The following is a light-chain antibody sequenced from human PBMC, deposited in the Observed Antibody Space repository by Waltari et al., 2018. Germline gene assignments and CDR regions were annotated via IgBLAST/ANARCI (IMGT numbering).Light chain of an antibody. CDR1: QSVGRS. CDR3: QHYVNLPVT. V-gene: IGKV3-20*01. CDR2: DTA. Sequence: EIVLTQSPGTLSLSPGERATLSCGASQSVGRSLAWYQQKPGQAPRLLIYDTAIRATGTPGRFSGSGSGTDFSLAISSLEPEDFAVYFCQHYVNLPVTFGQGTKVEI. J-gene: IGKJ1*01.